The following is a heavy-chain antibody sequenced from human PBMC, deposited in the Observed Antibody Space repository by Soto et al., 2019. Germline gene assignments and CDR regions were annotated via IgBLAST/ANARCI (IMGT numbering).Heavy chain of an antibody. Sequence: EVQLVESGGGLVRPGGSLRLSCTVSGFSLRSFYMSWVRQAPGKGLEWVANIKEDGTEQHYVASVEGRFTISRDNTKNTLYLQMNSLRVEDTAVYYCARDRKASSYGWSKVLDYWGQGALVTVSA. J-gene: IGHJ4*02. CDR1: GFSLRSFY. CDR3: ARDRKASSYGWSKVLDY. V-gene: IGHV3-7*03. CDR2: IKEDGTEQ. D-gene: IGHD5-18*01.